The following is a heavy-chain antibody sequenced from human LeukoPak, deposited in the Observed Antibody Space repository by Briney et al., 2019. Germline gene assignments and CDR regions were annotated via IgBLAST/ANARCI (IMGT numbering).Heavy chain of an antibody. D-gene: IGHD4-17*01. V-gene: IGHV4-31*03. J-gene: IGHJ4*02. CDR2: IYYSGST. CDR3: ARAPTTVATKPFDY. CDR1: GGSISSGGYY. Sequence: SETLSLTCTVSGGSISSGGYYWSWIRQHPGKGLEWIGYIYYSGSTYYNPSLKSRVTMSVDMSKNQFSLKLSSVTAADTAVYYCARAPTTVATKPFDYWGQGTLVTVSS.